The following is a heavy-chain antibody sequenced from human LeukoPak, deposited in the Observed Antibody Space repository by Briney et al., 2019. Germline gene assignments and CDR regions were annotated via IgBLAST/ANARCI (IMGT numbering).Heavy chain of an antibody. Sequence: GGSLRLSCAASVFTFSSYAMSWVRQAPGKGREWVSAISGSGGSTYYADSVKGRFTISRDNSKNTLYLQMNSLRAEDTAVYYCAPAPQYQLLYEGHYFDYWGQGTLVTVSS. CDR2: ISGSGGST. CDR3: APAPQYQLLYEGHYFDY. J-gene: IGHJ4*02. CDR1: VFTFSSYA. D-gene: IGHD2-2*02. V-gene: IGHV3-23*01.